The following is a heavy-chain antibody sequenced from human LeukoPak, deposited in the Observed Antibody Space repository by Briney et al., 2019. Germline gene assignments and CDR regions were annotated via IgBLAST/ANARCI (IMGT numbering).Heavy chain of an antibody. CDR2: IIPIFGTA. D-gene: IGHD5-12*01. CDR1: GYTFTSYG. Sequence: AASVKVSCKASGYTFTSYGISWVRRAPGQGLEWMGGIIPIFGTANYAQKFQGRVTITTDESTSTAYMELSSLRSEDTAVYYCARGHSGYDSPLDYWGQGTLVTVSS. J-gene: IGHJ4*02. V-gene: IGHV1-69*05. CDR3: ARGHSGYDSPLDY.